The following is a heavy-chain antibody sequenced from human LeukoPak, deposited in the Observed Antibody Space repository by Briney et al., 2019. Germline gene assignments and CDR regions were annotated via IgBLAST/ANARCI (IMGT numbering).Heavy chain of an antibody. CDR1: GYSFTSYW. D-gene: IGHD3-9*01. CDR2: IYPGDSDT. V-gene: IGHV5-51*01. J-gene: IGHJ5*02. CDR3: ARHKIADYDILTGYYSGWSDP. Sequence: GESLKISCKGSGYSFTSYWIGWVRQMPGKGLEWMGIIYPGDSDTRYSPSFQGQVTISADKSISTAYLQWSSLKASDTAMYYCARHKIADYDILTGYYSGWSDPWGQGTLVTVSS.